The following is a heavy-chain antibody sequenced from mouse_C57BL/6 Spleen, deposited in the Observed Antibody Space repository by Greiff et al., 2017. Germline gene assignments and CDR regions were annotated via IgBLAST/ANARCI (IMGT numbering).Heavy chain of an antibody. CDR1: GFTFSSYG. D-gene: IGHD1-1*01. Sequence: EVQRVESGGDLVKPGGSLKLSCAASGFTFSSYGMSWVRQTPDKRLEWVATISSGGSYTYYPDSVKGRFTIPRDNAKNTLYLQMSSLKSEDTAMYYCARRDYYYGSSHDYWGQGTTLTVSS. J-gene: IGHJ2*01. V-gene: IGHV5-6*01. CDR2: ISSGGSYT. CDR3: ARRDYYYGSSHDY.